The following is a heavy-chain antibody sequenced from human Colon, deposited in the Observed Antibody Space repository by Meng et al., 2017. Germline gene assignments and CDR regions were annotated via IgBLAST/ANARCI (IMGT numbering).Heavy chain of an antibody. CDR3: ARDFYETVSGSYHGAYFDN. Sequence: QGRLVVSGGTLVQPGGALRLSCAVSGFTFSDYYMSWIRQAPGKGLEWLAYISNGGYVFYFADSVKGRFTISRDNAANSVYLHMDSLGADDTGVYYCARDFYETVSGSYHGAYFDNWGQGTLVTVSS. CDR2: ISNGGYVF. V-gene: IGHV3-11*04. D-gene: IGHD2/OR15-2a*01. J-gene: IGHJ4*02. CDR1: GFTFSDYY.